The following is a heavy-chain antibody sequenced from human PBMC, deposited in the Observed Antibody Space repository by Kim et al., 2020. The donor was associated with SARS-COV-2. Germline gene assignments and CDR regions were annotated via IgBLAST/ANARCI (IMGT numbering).Heavy chain of an antibody. J-gene: IGHJ5*02. V-gene: IGHV4-39*01. D-gene: IGHD3-10*01. Sequence: HKSRVTISVDTSKNQFSLKLSSVTAADTAGYYCARHPDYYGSGSQWFDPWGQGTLVTVSS. CDR3: ARHPDYYGSGSQWFDP.